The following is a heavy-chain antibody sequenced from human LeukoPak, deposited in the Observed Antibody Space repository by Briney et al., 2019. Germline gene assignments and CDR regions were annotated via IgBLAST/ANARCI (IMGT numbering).Heavy chain of an antibody. J-gene: IGHJ4*02. CDR2: IIPIFGTA. Sequence: SVKVSCKASGGTFSSYAISWVRQAPGQGLEWMGRIIPIFGTANYAQKFQGRVTITADKSTSTAYMELSSLRSEDTAVYYCAAGGNSFEPSFDYWGQGTLVTVSS. CDR3: AAGGNSFEPSFDY. V-gene: IGHV1-69*06. CDR1: GGTFSSYA. D-gene: IGHD4-23*01.